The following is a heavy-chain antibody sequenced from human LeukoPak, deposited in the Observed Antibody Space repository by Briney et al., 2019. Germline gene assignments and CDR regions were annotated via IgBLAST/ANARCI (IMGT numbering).Heavy chain of an antibody. CDR1: GYTFTSYG. J-gene: IGHJ6*02. CDR2: ISAYNGNT. Sequence: ASVKVSCKASGYTFTSYGISWVRQAPGQGREWMGWISAYNGNTNYAQKLQGRVTMTTDTSTSTAYMELRSLRSDDTAVYYCARVAYYYDSSGLDVWGQGTTVTVSS. CDR3: ARVAYYYDSSGLDV. V-gene: IGHV1-18*01. D-gene: IGHD3-22*01.